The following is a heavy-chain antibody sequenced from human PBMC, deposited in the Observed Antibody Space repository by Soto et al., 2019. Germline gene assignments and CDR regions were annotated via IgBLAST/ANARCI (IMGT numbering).Heavy chain of an antibody. CDR3: TRGGDAYKNGH. CDR1: GGSVSSGSYY. D-gene: IGHD2-21*01. V-gene: IGHV4-61*03. Sequence: PSETLSLTCNVSGGSVSSGSYYWNWFRQPPGKGLEWVGYIYYTGATNYNPSLKSRVTISADTSRNHFSLKLTSVTAADTAVYYCTRGGDAYKNGHWGQGTLVTVSS. J-gene: IGHJ4*02. CDR2: IYYTGAT.